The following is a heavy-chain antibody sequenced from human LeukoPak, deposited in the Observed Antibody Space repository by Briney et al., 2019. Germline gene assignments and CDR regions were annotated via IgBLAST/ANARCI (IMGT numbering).Heavy chain of an antibody. CDR1: GFTFSSYV. D-gene: IGHD1-26*01. J-gene: IGHJ4*02. Sequence: PGGSLRLSCAASGFTFSSYVMSWVRQAPGKGLEWVSSISGSGSTTYYADTVKGRFTISRDNSKNTLYLQMNSLRGEDTALYYCANTGGTYYGSDYWGQGTLVTVSS. CDR3: ANTGGTYYGSDY. V-gene: IGHV3-23*01. CDR2: ISGSGSTT.